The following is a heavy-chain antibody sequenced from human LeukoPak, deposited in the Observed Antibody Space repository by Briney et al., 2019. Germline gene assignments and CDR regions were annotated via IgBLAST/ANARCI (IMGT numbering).Heavy chain of an antibody. J-gene: IGHJ3*02. CDR1: GYILTSYL. CDR2: IYPGDSYT. Sequence: GESLNISLKCSGYILTSYLIGGVRQMPGKCLEWVGIIYPGDSYTRYSPSFQGQVTISADTSISTASLQWSSLKASDTAMYYCARQGYSYGSRGSDAFDIWGQGTLVTVSS. D-gene: IGHD5-18*01. CDR3: ARQGYSYGSRGSDAFDI. V-gene: IGHV5-51*01.